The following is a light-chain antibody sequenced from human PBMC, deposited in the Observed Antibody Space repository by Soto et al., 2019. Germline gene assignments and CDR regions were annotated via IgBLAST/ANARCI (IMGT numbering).Light chain of an antibody. V-gene: IGLV1-47*01. Sequence: SVLTQPPSASGTPGQRATISCSGSSSNIGSNYVYWYQQLPGTAPKLLMYRDVKRPSGVPDRFSGSKSGTSASLAISGLRSEDEADYYCASWDDSLSGSYVFGTGTKVTVL. CDR1: SSNIGSNY. CDR3: ASWDDSLSGSYV. J-gene: IGLJ1*01. CDR2: RDV.